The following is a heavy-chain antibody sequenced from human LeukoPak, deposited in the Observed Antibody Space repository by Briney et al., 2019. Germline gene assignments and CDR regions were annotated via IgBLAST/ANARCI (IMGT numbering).Heavy chain of an antibody. D-gene: IGHD3-10*01. Sequence: SQTLSLTCAVSGDIVSNNSACWKWFRQSPARGLEWLVRTYYRAKLSTDYAGSVKIRITINVHTSKNQFSLQLNSVTPEDTAVYYCTKGPGKFEYWGQGTLVIVSS. V-gene: IGHV6-1*01. CDR2: TYYRAKLST. J-gene: IGHJ4*02. CDR1: GDIVSNNSAC. CDR3: TKGPGKFEY.